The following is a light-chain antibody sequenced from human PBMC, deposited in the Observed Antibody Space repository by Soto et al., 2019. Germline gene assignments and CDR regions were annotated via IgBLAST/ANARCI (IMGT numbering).Light chain of an antibody. CDR1: QSVSGSY. Sequence: EIVLTQSPGTLSLSPGERATLSCRASQSVSGSYLAWYQQRPGQAPRLLIYGASSRATGIPDRFSGSVSGTDFTLTISRLEPEDFAVYYCQQYGSPITFGQGTRLEIK. V-gene: IGKV3-20*01. J-gene: IGKJ5*01. CDR2: GAS. CDR3: QQYGSPIT.